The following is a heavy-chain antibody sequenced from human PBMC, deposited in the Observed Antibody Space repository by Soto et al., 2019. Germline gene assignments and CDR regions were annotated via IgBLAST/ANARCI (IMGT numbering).Heavy chain of an antibody. CDR1: GYTFTSYG. J-gene: IGHJ4*02. V-gene: IGHV1-18*04. CDR3: ARDHRDIVVVVAATPGGY. D-gene: IGHD2-15*01. Sequence: GASVKVSCKASGYTFTSYGISWVRQAPGQGLEWMGWISAYNGNTNYAQKLQGRVTMTTDTSTSTAYMELRSLRSDDTAVYYCARDHRDIVVVVAATPGGYWGQGTLVTVS. CDR2: ISAYNGNT.